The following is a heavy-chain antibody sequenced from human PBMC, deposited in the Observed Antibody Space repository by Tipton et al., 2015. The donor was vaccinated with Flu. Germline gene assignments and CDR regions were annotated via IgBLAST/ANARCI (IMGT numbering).Heavy chain of an antibody. CDR1: GFTFENYW. J-gene: IGHJ6*03. CDR2: IKEDGSEI. V-gene: IGHV3-7*01. Sequence: GSLRLSCAASGFTFENYWMNWVRQAPGKGLEWVANIKEDGSEIYYVGSVKGRFTISRDNAKNLGYLQMNSLSVEDTAVYYCVRGMHVWGKGTTVIVSS. CDR3: VRGMHV.